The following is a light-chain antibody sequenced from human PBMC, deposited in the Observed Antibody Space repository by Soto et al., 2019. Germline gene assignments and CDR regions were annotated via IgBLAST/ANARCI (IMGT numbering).Light chain of an antibody. CDR2: DAS. Sequence: IFMTQSPATLSVSPGGRAPLSCRAREDVSSKLAWYPQNPGLPPRLVIYDASTRATGIPGRFSGSGSGKDFTLTISGLQSEDFAIYYCLQYDTWPPGTFGQGTKVDI. J-gene: IGKJ1*01. CDR1: EDVSSK. CDR3: LQYDTWPPGT. V-gene: IGKV3-15*01.